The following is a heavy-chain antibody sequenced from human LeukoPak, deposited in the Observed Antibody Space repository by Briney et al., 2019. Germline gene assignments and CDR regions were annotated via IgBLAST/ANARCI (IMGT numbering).Heavy chain of an antibody. CDR2: IIPIFGTA. CDR1: GGTFSSYA. CDR3: ATDTVVTLSLPYYYMDV. D-gene: IGHD4-23*01. V-gene: IGHV1-69*05. Sequence: ASVKVSCKASGGTFSSYAISWVRQAPGQGLEWVGGIIPIFGTANYAQKFQGRVTITTDESTSTAYMELSSLRSEDTAVYYCATDTVVTLSLPYYYMDVWGKGTTVTVSS. J-gene: IGHJ6*03.